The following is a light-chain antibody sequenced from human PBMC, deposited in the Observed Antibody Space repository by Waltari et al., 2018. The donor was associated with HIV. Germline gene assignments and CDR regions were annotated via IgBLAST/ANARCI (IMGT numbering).Light chain of an antibody. V-gene: IGLV1-44*01. J-gene: IGLJ2*01. CDR2: SDN. CDR1: SYNIGRTS. CDR3: ASWEDSLNGVV. Sequence: QSVLTQPPSASGTPGPRVTMYCSGSSYNIGRTSVTWYQPLPGTAPKLLIYSDNQRPFGVPDRVSGSKSGTSGSLAISGLQSEDEAVYYCASWEDSLNGVVFGGGTKLTVL.